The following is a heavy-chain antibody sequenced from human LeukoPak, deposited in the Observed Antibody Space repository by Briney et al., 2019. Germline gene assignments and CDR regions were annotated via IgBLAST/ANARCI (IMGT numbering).Heavy chain of an antibody. V-gene: IGHV3-30*18. J-gene: IGHJ3*02. CDR2: ISYDGSNK. CDR1: GFTFSSYG. CDR3: AKGYSGYGLDDAFDI. D-gene: IGHD5-12*01. Sequence: GGSLRLSCAASGFTFSSYGMHWVRQAPGKGLEWVAVISYDGSNKYYADSVKGRFTISRDNSKNTLYLQMNSLRAEDTAVYYCAKGYSGYGLDDAFDIWGQGTMVTVSS.